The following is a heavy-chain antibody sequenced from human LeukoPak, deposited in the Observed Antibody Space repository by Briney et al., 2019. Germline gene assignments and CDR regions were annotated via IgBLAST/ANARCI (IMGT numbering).Heavy chain of an antibody. J-gene: IGHJ4*02. D-gene: IGHD4-17*01. CDR3: AKRPSDYGDYVSYFDY. CDR2: ISDDGRSK. V-gene: IGHV3-30*18. Sequence: PGGSLRLSCAASGFSFISYGMHWVRQAPGKGLEWVGVISDDGRSKDYADSVKGRFTISRDNSKDTLYLQMNRLRAEDTAVYYCAKRPSDYGDYVSYFDYWGRGTLVTVSS. CDR1: GFSFISYG.